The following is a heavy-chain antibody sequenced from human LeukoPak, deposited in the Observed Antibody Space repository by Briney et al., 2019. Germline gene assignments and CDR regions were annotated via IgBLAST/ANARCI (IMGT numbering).Heavy chain of an antibody. V-gene: IGHV4-38-2*01. CDR3: ARGIDSSSWYNWFDP. Sequence: PSETLSLTCAVSGYSISSGYYWGWIRQPPGKGLEWIGSIYHSGSTYYNPSLKSRVTISVDTSKNQFPLKLSSVTAADTAVYYCARGIDSSSWYNWFDPWGQGTLVTVSS. CDR2: IYHSGST. CDR1: GYSISSGYY. J-gene: IGHJ5*02. D-gene: IGHD6-13*01.